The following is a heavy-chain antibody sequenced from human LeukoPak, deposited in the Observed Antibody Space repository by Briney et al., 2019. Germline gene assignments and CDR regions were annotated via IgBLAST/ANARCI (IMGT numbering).Heavy chain of an antibody. Sequence: PSETLSLTRTVSGGSISSDGYYWSWIRQHPGKGLEWIGYIYYSGSTYYNPSLKSRITISVDTSKNQFSLKLSSVTAADTAVYYCARDWRKWTTVTTPHGAFDIWGQGTMVTVSS. J-gene: IGHJ3*02. CDR3: ARDWRKWTTVTTPHGAFDI. D-gene: IGHD4-17*01. CDR1: GGSISSDGYY. CDR2: IYYSGST. V-gene: IGHV4-31*03.